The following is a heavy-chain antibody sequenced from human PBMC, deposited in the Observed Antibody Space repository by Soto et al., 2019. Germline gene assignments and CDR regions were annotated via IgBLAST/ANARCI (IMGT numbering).Heavy chain of an antibody. J-gene: IGHJ4*02. V-gene: IGHV3-7*01. CDR1: VFSLSAYW. CDR2: IRQAGSKI. Sequence: XGSLRLSCAASVFSLSAYWMSWVRQAPGKGXEWVAXIRQAGSKIYXXDSVKGRXXISRENAKNSLYLQMNSLRVEDTAVYYCAREYYWGKGALVTVYS. CDR3: AREYY.